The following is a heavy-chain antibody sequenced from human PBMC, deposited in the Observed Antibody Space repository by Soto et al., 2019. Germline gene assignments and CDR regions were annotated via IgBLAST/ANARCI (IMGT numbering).Heavy chain of an antibody. CDR1: GGSISSGSYY. J-gene: IGHJ4*02. V-gene: IGHV4-39*01. D-gene: IGHD6-6*01. Sequence: SETLSLTCTVSGGSISSGSYYWGWIRQPPGTGLEWIGAFYYSGSTYYNPSLRSRVTISVDTSKNQFSLKLSSVTAADTAVYYCARHFAAARPPDYWGQGTLVTVSS. CDR3: ARHFAAARPPDY. CDR2: FYYSGST.